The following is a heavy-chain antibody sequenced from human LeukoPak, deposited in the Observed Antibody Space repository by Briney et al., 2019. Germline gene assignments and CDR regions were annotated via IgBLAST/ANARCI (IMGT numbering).Heavy chain of an antibody. CDR3: ARGYDFWSGYSNYYYYYYMDV. CDR1: GYIFSNYG. D-gene: IGHD3-3*01. J-gene: IGHJ6*03. CDR2: ISAYNGNT. V-gene: IGHV1-18*01. Sequence: ASVKVSCKASGYIFSNYGISWVRQAPGQGLEWMGWISAYNGNTNYAQKLQGRVTMTTDTSTSTAYMELRSLRSDDTAVYYCARGYDFWSGYSNYYYYYYMDVWGKGTTVTVSS.